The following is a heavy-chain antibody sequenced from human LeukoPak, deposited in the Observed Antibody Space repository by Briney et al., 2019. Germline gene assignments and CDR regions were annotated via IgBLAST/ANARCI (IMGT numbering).Heavy chain of an antibody. CDR2: INDSGST. Sequence: SETLSLTCAVYGGSFSGHYWSWIRQPPGKGLEWIGEINDSGSTNYNPSLKSRVTISVDTSKNQFSLKLSSVTAADTAVYYCARRRIRYFDWLLYSGAFDIWGQGTMVTVSS. CDR1: GGSFSGHY. D-gene: IGHD3-9*01. CDR3: ARRRIRYFDWLLYSGAFDI. V-gene: IGHV4-34*01. J-gene: IGHJ3*02.